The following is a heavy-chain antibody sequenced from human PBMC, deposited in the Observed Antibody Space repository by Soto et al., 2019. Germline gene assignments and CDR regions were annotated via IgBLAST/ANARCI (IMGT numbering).Heavy chain of an antibody. D-gene: IGHD4-4*01. Sequence: GGSLRLSCAASGFTFSSYGMHWVRQAPGKGLEWVAVIWYDGSNKYYADSVKGRFTISRDNSKNTLYLQMNSLRAEDTAVYYCARDIGRHYTPNNWFDPWGQGTLVTVSS. CDR1: GFTFSSYG. CDR2: IWYDGSNK. V-gene: IGHV3-33*01. J-gene: IGHJ5*02. CDR3: ARDIGRHYTPNNWFDP.